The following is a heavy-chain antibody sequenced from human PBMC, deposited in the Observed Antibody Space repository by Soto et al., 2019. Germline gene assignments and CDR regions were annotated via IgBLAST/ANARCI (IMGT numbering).Heavy chain of an antibody. D-gene: IGHD5-18*01. CDR2: ISYDGSKE. J-gene: IGHJ6*02. CDR3: AKDLRLWSKDYYYYGMDV. CDR1: GFTFSSYG. Sequence: QVQLVESGGGVVQPGRSLRLSCAASGFTFSSYGMHWVRQAPGKGLEWAAVISYDGSKEFYADSVKGRFTISRDNSKNTLYLQMNSLRAEDTAVYYCAKDLRLWSKDYYYYGMDVWGQGTTVTVSS. V-gene: IGHV3-30*18.